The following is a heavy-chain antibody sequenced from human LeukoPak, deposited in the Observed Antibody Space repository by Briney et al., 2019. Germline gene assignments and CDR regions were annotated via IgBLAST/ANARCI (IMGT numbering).Heavy chain of an antibody. D-gene: IGHD2-2*01. V-gene: IGHV1-69*01. CDR2: IIPIFGTA. J-gene: IGHJ4*02. CDR3: ATSCGSTNCCFRVDY. CDR1: GGTFSSYA. Sequence: SVKVSCKASGGTFSSYAISWVRQAPGQGLEWMGGIIPIFGTANYAQKFQGRVTITADESTSTAYMELSSLRSEDTAIYYCATSCGSTNCCFRVDYWGQGTLVTVSS.